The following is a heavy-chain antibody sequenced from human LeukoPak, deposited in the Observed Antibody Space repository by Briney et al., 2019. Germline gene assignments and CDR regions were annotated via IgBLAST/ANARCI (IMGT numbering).Heavy chain of an antibody. J-gene: IGHJ4*02. Sequence: GGSLRLSCAASGFTFTSYAMSGVRQAPGRGLEWVSVISGGGGSTYYANSVKGRFTVSRDNSKNTLSLQMNSLRVEDTAIYYCTKDLFYDGSGRYYSQFGNWGQGTLVTVSS. CDR3: TKDLFYDGSGRYYSQFGN. V-gene: IGHV3-23*01. D-gene: IGHD3-10*01. CDR1: GFTFTSYA. CDR2: ISGGGGST.